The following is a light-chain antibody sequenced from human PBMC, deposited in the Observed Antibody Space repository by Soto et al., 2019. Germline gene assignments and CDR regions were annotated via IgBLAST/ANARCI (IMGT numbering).Light chain of an antibody. CDR3: SAYAGSIFV. J-gene: IGLJ1*01. Sequence: QSVLTQPPSASGTPGQRVTISCSGGSSNIGTNPVAWYQQLPGMAPKLLIYDNKKRPSGVPDRFSGSKSVNTASLTVSGLQAEDEADYYCSAYAGSIFVFGTGTKV. CDR2: DNK. CDR1: SSNIGTNP. V-gene: IGLV1-44*01.